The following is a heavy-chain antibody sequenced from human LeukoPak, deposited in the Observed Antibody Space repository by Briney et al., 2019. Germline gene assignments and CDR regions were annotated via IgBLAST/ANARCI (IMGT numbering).Heavy chain of an antibody. Sequence: GASVKVSCKASGYTFTSYDINWVRQATGQGLEWMGWMNPNSGNTGYTQKFQGRVTMTRNTSISTAYMELSSLRSEDTAVYYCARDQGGYSGYETDYWGQGTLVTVSS. CDR3: ARDQGGYSGYETDY. J-gene: IGHJ4*02. CDR2: MNPNSGNT. V-gene: IGHV1-8*01. D-gene: IGHD5-12*01. CDR1: GYTFTSYD.